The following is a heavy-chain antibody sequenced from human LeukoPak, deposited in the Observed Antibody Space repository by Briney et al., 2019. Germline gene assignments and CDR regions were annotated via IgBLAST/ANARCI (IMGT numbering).Heavy chain of an antibody. CDR1: GYTFTSYG. Sequence: ASVKVSCKASGYTFTSYGISWVRQAPGQGLEWMGWISAYNGNTNYAQKLQGRVTMTTDTSTSTAYMELRSLRSDDTAVYYCARVTYYDFWSGYSGFDYWGQGTLVTVSS. CDR2: ISAYNGNT. D-gene: IGHD3-3*01. CDR3: ARVTYYDFWSGYSGFDY. V-gene: IGHV1-18*01. J-gene: IGHJ4*02.